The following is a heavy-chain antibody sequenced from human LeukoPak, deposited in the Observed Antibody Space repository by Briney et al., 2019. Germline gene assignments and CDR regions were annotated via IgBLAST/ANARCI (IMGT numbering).Heavy chain of an antibody. CDR2: IYTSGST. D-gene: IGHD3-22*01. J-gene: IGHJ3*02. CDR1: GGSISSGSYY. CDR3: ACLTTADAFDI. Sequence: SETLSLTFTVSGGSISSGSYYWSWIRPPPGEGLEWIGRIYTSGSTNYSPSLKSRVTISVDSSKNHFSLKLSSVTAADTAVYYCACLTTADAFDIWGPGTMVTVSS. V-gene: IGHV4-61*02.